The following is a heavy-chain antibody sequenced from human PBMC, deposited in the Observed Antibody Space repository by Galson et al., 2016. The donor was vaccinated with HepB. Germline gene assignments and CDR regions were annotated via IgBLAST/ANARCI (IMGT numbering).Heavy chain of an antibody. V-gene: IGHV4-31*02. CDR2: ISSSGST. Sequence: TVSGGSIRSGDYYWSWIRQHPGKGLEWIGYISSSGSTYYNPSLKSRVTISVDTSKNQFSLRLSSVTAADTAVYYCAKTHYSGTYLDWGQGTLVTVSS. D-gene: IGHD1-26*01. J-gene: IGHJ4*02. CDR1: GGSIRSGDYY. CDR3: AKTHYSGTYLD.